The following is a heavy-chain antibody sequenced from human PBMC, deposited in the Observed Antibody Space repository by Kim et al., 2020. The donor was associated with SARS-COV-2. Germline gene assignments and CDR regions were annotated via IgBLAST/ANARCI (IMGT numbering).Heavy chain of an antibody. V-gene: IGHV3-9*01. J-gene: IGHJ3*02. Sequence: GGSLRLSCAASGFTFGDYAMHWVRQAPGKGLEWVSGISWNSGSIGYADSVKGRFTISRDNAKNSLYLQMNSLRAEDTALYYCAKSVVPQNYGAGSAFDIWGQGTMVTVSS. CDR1: GFTFGDYA. CDR2: ISWNSGSI. CDR3: AKSVVPQNYGAGSAFDI. D-gene: IGHD4-17*01.